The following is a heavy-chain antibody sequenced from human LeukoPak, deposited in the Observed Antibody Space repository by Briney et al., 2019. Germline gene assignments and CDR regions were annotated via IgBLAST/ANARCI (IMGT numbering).Heavy chain of an antibody. D-gene: IGHD3-16*01. J-gene: IGHJ5*02. CDR2: IIPIFGTA. V-gene: IGHV1-69*13. CDR3: ARFPRGGMFDP. Sequence: ASVKVSCKASGGTFSNYAISWVRQAPGQGLEWMGGIIPIFGTANYAQKFQGRVTITADESTSTAYMELSSLRSEDTAVYYCARFPRGGMFDPWGQGTLVTVSS. CDR1: GGTFSNYA.